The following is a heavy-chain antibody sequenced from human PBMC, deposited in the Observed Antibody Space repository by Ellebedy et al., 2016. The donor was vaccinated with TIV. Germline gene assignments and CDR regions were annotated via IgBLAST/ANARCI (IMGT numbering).Heavy chain of an antibody. Sequence: GESLKISCAASGFTFNSYWMSWVRQAPGKGLEWVANINQDGSRIYYVDSVKGRFTISRDNAKHSLYLEMSSLRVEDTAVYYCARLADLWFGEIFDWGQGTLVTVSS. CDR1: GFTFNSYW. V-gene: IGHV3-7*01. J-gene: IGHJ4*02. D-gene: IGHD3-10*01. CDR3: ARLADLWFGEIFD. CDR2: INQDGSRI.